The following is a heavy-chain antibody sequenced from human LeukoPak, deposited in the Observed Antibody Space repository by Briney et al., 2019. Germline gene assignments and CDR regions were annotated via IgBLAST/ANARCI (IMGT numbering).Heavy chain of an antibody. D-gene: IGHD4-17*01. Sequence: ASVKVSCKASGYTFTSYGISWVRQAPGQGLEWMGWMNPNSGNTGYAQKFQGRVTMTRNTSISTAYMELSSLRSEDTAVYYCARWGGCSYGDLHYWGQGTLVTVSS. J-gene: IGHJ4*02. CDR1: GYTFTSYG. CDR2: MNPNSGNT. CDR3: ARWGGCSYGDLHY. V-gene: IGHV1-8*02.